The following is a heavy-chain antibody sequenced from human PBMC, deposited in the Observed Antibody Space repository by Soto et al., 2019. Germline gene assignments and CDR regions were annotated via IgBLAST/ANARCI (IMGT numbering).Heavy chain of an antibody. Sequence: GGSLRLSCAASGFTFSSFAMHWVRQAPGKGLEWVAVIWYDGSNKYYADSVKGRFTISRDNSKNTVYLQMNSLRAEDTAVYYCARDRGTYFYDSRGMDVWGQGTTVTVSS. CDR2: IWYDGSNK. V-gene: IGHV3-33*01. D-gene: IGHD3-22*01. CDR3: ARDRGTYFYDSRGMDV. J-gene: IGHJ6*02. CDR1: GFTFSSFA.